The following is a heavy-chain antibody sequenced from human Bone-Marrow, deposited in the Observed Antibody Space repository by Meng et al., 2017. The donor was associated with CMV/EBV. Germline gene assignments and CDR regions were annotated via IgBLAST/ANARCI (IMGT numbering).Heavy chain of an antibody. J-gene: IGHJ4*02. D-gene: IGHD5-18*01. CDR1: GNTFRSYY. V-gene: IGHV1-46*01. Sequence: LVQSGEGGENPGASRKVFCKASGNTFRSYYMHWGRQAPGQGLEWMGIINPSGGSTSYAQRFQGRVTMTRDTSTSTVYMELSSLRYEDTAVYYCARGGRQLWLSGGNEYWGQGALVTVSS. CDR3: ARGGRQLWLSGGNEY. CDR2: INPSGGST.